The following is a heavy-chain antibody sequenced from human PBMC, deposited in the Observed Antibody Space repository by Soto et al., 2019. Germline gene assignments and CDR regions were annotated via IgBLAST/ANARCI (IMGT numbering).Heavy chain of an antibody. J-gene: IGHJ3*02. V-gene: IGHV4-39*01. CDR3: ARRYSGSRWGAFDI. CDR1: GGSISSSSYY. CDR2: IYYSGST. D-gene: IGHD1-26*01. Sequence: SETLSLTCTVSGGSISSSSYYWGWIRQPPGKGLEWIGSIYYSGSTYYNPSLKSRVTISVDTSKNQFSLKLSSVTAADTAVYYCARRYSGSRWGAFDIWGQGTMVTVSS.